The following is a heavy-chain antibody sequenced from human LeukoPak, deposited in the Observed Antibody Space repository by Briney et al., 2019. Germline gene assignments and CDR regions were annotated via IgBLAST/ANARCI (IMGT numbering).Heavy chain of an antibody. CDR2: IYWNDDK. D-gene: IGHD6-25*01. Sequence: SGPTLVKPPQTLTLTCTFSGFSLSTSGVGVGWIRQPPGKALEWLALIYWNDDKRYSPSLKSRLTITKDTSKNQVVLTMTNMDPVDTATYYCVKRTRGWFDPWGQGTLVTVSS. CDR1: GFSLSTSGVG. V-gene: IGHV2-5*01. CDR3: VKRTRGWFDP. J-gene: IGHJ5*02.